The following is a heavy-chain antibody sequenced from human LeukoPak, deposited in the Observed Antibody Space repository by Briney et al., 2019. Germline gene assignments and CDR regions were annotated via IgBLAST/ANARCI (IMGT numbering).Heavy chain of an antibody. CDR1: GYSFSSYY. CDR2: IYPGDSDT. CDR3: ARQTGGTYSYYMDV. Sequence: GESLKISCKGSGYSFSSYYIGWVRQMPGKGLEWMGSIYPGDSDTRYSPAFEGQVTFSVDKSVTTVYLQWSSLQASDTAMYYCARQTGGTYSYYMDVWGKGTTVTISS. J-gene: IGHJ6*03. D-gene: IGHD2-8*02. V-gene: IGHV5-51*01.